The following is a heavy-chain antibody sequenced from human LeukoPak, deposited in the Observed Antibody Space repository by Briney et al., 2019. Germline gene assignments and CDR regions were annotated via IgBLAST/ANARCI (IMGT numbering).Heavy chain of an antibody. D-gene: IGHD3-16*02. Sequence: SETLSLTCAVSGYSISSGYYWGWIRQPPGRGLEWIGSIYHSGSTYYNPSLKSRVTISVDTSKNQFSLKLSSVTAADTAVYYCARRLVVLQGFDYWGQGSLATVSS. CDR3: ARRLVVLQGFDY. CDR2: IYHSGST. J-gene: IGHJ4*02. CDR1: GYSISSGYY. V-gene: IGHV4-38-2*01.